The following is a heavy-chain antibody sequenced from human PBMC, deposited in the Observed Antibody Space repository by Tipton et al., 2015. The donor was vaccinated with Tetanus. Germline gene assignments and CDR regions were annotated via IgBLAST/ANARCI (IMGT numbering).Heavy chain of an antibody. D-gene: IGHD3-16*01. V-gene: IGHV3-23*01. CDR1: GLTFSSYS. J-gene: IGHJ4*02. CDR3: AKDGCFSLGCLGSDY. Sequence: SLRLSCVASGLTFSSYSMGWVRQAPGKGLEWVSAISGSGAKTHYADSVKGRFAISRDNSKNTLYLQMNSLRAEDTAVYYCAKDGCFSLGCLGSDYWGQGNLVTVSS. CDR2: ISGSGAKT.